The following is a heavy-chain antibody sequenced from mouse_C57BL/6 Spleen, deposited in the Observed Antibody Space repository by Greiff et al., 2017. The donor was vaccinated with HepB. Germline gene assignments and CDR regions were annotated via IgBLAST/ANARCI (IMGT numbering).Heavy chain of an antibody. CDR1: GFTFSDYY. J-gene: IGHJ2*01. CDR3: ARLGTVVPFDY. V-gene: IGHV5-12*01. CDR2: ISNGGGST. Sequence: EVKVVESGGGLVQPGGSLKLSCAASGFTFSDYYMYWVRQTPEKRLEWVAYISNGGGSTYYPDTVKGRFTISRDNAKNTLYLQMSRLKSEDTAMYYCARLGTVVPFDYWGQGTTLTVSS. D-gene: IGHD1-1*01.